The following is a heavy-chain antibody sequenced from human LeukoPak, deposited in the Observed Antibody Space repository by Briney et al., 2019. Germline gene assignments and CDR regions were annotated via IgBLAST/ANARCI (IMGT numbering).Heavy chain of an antibody. CDR2: IYQSGST. D-gene: IGHD1-26*01. CDR1: GASISSSNW. Sequence: PSGTLSLTCAVSGASISSSNWWNWVRQPPGKGLEWIGEIYQSGSTNYNPSLKSRVTISVDKSKNQFSLKLSSVTAADTAVYYCARTSGNYRYYFDYCRQGILVIVSS. V-gene: IGHV4-4*02. CDR3: ARTSGNYRYYFDY. J-gene: IGHJ4*02.